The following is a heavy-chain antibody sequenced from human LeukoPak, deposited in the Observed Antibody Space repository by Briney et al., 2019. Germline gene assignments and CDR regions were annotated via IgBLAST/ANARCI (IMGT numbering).Heavy chain of an antibody. CDR1: GFTFSSYA. V-gene: IGHV3-23*01. J-gene: IGHJ4*02. D-gene: IGHD2-2*01. CDR2: ISGSGGST. Sequence: GGSLRLSCAASGFTFSSYAMSWVRQAPGKGLEWVSAISGSGGSTYYADSVKGRFTISRDNSKNTLYLQMNSQRAEDTAVYYCARRYCSSTSCFSPFDYWGQGTLVTVSS. CDR3: ARRYCSSTSCFSPFDY.